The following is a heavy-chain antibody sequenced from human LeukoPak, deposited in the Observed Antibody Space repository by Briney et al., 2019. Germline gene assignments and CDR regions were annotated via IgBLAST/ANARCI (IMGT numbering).Heavy chain of an antibody. J-gene: IGHJ3*02. Sequence: PGGSLRLSCGASGFTFSSYGMSWVRQAPGKGLEWVATINQDGGEKYYVDSVKGRFTISRDNAKNSLFLQMNSLRVEDTALYYCAKDMMAIVGATTSAFDIWGQGTMVTVSS. V-gene: IGHV3-7*03. CDR2: INQDGGEK. CDR3: AKDMMAIVGATTSAFDI. CDR1: GFTFSSYG. D-gene: IGHD1-26*01.